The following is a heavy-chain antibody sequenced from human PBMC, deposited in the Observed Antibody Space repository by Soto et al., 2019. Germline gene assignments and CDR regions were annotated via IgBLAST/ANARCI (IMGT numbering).Heavy chain of an antibody. Sequence: ASVKVSCKASGYTFTSYGISWVRQAPGQGLEWMGWISAYNGNTNYAQKLQGRVIMTTDTSTSTAYMELRSLRSDDTAVYYCARVPFSYDSSGHRWAFDIWGQGTMVTVSS. CDR1: GYTFTSYG. CDR2: ISAYNGNT. J-gene: IGHJ3*02. D-gene: IGHD3-22*01. CDR3: ARVPFSYDSSGHRWAFDI. V-gene: IGHV1-18*01.